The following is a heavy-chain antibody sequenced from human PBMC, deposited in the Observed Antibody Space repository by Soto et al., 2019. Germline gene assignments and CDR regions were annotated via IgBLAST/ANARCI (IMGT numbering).Heavy chain of an antibody. Sequence: QVQLVQSGAEVKKPGSSVKVSCKASGGTFSSYAISWVRQAPGQGLEWMGGIIPIFGTANYAQKFQGRVTITADESTSTAYMELSCLRSEDTAVYYCARGYVWGSYRVYQTDYWGQGTLVTVSS. CDR3: ARGYVWGSYRVYQTDY. D-gene: IGHD3-16*02. CDR1: GGTFSSYA. CDR2: IIPIFGTA. J-gene: IGHJ4*02. V-gene: IGHV1-69*01.